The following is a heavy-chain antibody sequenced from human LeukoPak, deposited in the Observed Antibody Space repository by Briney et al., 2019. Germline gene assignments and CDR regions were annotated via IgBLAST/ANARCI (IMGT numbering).Heavy chain of an antibody. Sequence: GGSLRLSCAASGFTFSSYWMSWVRQAPGKGLEWVANIKQDGSEKYYVDSVKGRFTISRDNAKNSLYLQMNSLRAEDTAVYYCARDTVIIAAAATYYFDYWGQGTLVTVSS. D-gene: IGHD6-13*01. J-gene: IGHJ4*02. CDR2: IKQDGSEK. CDR3: ARDTVIIAAAATYYFDY. CDR1: GFTFSSYW. V-gene: IGHV3-7*01.